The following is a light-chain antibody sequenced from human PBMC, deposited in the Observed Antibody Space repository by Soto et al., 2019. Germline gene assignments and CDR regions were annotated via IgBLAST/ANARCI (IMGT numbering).Light chain of an antibody. J-gene: IGKJ5*01. V-gene: IGKV3-20*01. CDR3: QQSGYSPIT. Sequence: EIVLTQSPGTLSLSPGERATLSCRASQSVSSSFLSWYQQKRGQAPRLLMFDASSRATGIPDRFSGSGSGTDFTLTIYRLEPEDFAVYYCQQSGYSPITFGQGTRLEIK. CDR1: QSVSSSF. CDR2: DAS.